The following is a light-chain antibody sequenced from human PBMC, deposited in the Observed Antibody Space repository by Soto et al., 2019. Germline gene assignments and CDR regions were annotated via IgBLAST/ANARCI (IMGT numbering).Light chain of an antibody. J-gene: IGKJ5*01. CDR1: QSVSSSY. CDR2: GAS. V-gene: IGKV3D-20*02. CDR3: QQRSYWIT. Sequence: EIVLTQSPGPLSLSPGERAPLSCRASQSVSSSYLAWYQQKPGQAPRLLIYGASSRASGIPERFSGSGSGTDFTLTISSLEPEEFAVDYCQQRSYWITVGQGTRLEIK.